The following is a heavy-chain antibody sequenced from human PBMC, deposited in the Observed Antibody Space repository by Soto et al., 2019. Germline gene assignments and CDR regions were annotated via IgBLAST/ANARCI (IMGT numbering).Heavy chain of an antibody. CDR3: ARGARGSRGVLTCYTYYG. CDR2: INHSGST. Sequence: YGGMLRRYYWSGSRQPLGKGKEWIGEINHSGSTNYNPSLKSRVTISVDTSKNQFSLKLSSVTAADTAVYYCARGARGSRGVLTCYTYYG. CDR1: GGMLRRYY. V-gene: IGHV4-34*01. J-gene: IGHJ6*01. D-gene: IGHD3-10*01.